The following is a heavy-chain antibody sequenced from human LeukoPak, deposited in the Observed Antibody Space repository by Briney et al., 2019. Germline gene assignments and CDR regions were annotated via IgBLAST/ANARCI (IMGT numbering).Heavy chain of an antibody. V-gene: IGHV3-33*01. CDR2: IWYDGSNK. J-gene: IGHJ4*02. CDR3: ARELPPVVTYYFDY. CDR1: GFTLSSFG. Sequence: PGGSLRLSCVASGFTLSSFGMQWVRQAPGKGLEWVAVIWYDGSNKYYADSVKGRFTISRDNSKNTLYLQMNSLRAEDTAVYYCARELPPVVTYYFDYWGQGTLVTVSS. D-gene: IGHD3-22*01.